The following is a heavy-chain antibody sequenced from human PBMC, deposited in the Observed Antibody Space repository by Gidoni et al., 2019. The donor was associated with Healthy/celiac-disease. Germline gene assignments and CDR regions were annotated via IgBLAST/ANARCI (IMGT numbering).Heavy chain of an antibody. CDR2: IVPIFGTA. Sequence: VQLVQSGAEVQKPGSSVRVSCKASGGNFSSYAISWGRQAPGQALEWMGGIVPIFGTANYAQKFQGRVTITADESTSTAYMERSSLRSEDTAGYYCARLVVPAAIAGDYWGQGTLVTVSA. CDR1: GGNFSSYA. D-gene: IGHD2-2*01. J-gene: IGHJ4*02. V-gene: IGHV1-69*01. CDR3: ARLVVPAAIAGDY.